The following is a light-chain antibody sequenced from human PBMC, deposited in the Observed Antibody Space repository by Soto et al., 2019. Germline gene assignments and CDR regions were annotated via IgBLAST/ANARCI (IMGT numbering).Light chain of an antibody. V-gene: IGKV2-28*01. CDR1: QSLLHSNGYNY. CDR3: MQPLQSWT. Sequence: DIVMTQSPLSLPVTPGEPASISCRSSQSLLHSNGYNYLDWYLQKPGQSPQLLNYLGSNRASGVTGRFSGSGSGTDFTLKISRVEAEDVGVYYCMQPLQSWTFGQGTKVEIK. CDR2: LGS. J-gene: IGKJ1*01.